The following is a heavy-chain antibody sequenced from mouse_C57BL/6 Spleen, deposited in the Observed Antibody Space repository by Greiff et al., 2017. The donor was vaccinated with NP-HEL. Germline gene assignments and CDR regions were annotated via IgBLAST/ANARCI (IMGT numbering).Heavy chain of an antibody. V-gene: IGHV1-54*01. D-gene: IGHD1-1*01. Sequence: QVQLQQSGAELVRPGTSVKVSCKASGYAFTSYLIEWVKQRPGQGLEWIGVINPGSGGTNYNEKFKGKATLTADTSSSTAYMQLSSLTSEDSAVYVCARSGVYYGSSYGRSWYFDGGGTGTTVTVSS. J-gene: IGHJ1*03. CDR1: GYAFTSYL. CDR2: INPGSGGT. CDR3: ARSGVYYGSSYGRSWYFDG.